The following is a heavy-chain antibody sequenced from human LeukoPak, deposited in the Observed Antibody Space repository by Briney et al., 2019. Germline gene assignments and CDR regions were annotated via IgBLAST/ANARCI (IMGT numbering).Heavy chain of an antibody. V-gene: IGHV3-7*01. CDR1: GFTFSSYW. CDR3: ARAGLQYYYYMDV. J-gene: IGHJ6*03. Sequence: TGGSPRLSCAASGFTFSSYWMSWVRQAPGKGLEWVANIKQDGSEKYYVDSVKGRFTISRDNAKNSLYLQMNSLRAEDTAVYYCARAGLQYYYYMDVWGKGTTVTVSS. D-gene: IGHD3-16*01. CDR2: IKQDGSEK.